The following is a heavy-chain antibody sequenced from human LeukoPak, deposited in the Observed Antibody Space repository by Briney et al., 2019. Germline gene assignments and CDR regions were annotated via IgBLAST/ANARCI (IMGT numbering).Heavy chain of an antibody. J-gene: IGHJ4*02. V-gene: IGHV4-4*02. Sequence: KSSETLSLTCGVSGGSITNTNYWTWVRQPPGKGLEWIGEVNLQGSTNYNPSLMGRVAISVDTSENHISLRLTSVTAADTAVYYCAREGGPYRPLDYSGQGTLVTVSS. CDR2: VNLQGST. CDR3: AREGGPYRPLDY. CDR1: GGSITNTNY.